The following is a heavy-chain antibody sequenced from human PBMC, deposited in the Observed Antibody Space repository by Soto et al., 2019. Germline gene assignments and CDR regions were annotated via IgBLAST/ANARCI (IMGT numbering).Heavy chain of an antibody. Sequence: QVQLQESGPGLVKPSETLSLTCTVSGDYISSHYWSWMRQPPGKGLEWIGYVYHSGKTDSNPSLKSRVTMSMDTSKNPISLSLPSVTAADAAVYYCARPKGIAHALWYFDLWGRGTLVTVS. D-gene: IGHD6-13*01. V-gene: IGHV4-59*08. CDR2: VYHSGKT. CDR3: ARPKGIAHALWYFDL. CDR1: GDYISSHY. J-gene: IGHJ2*01.